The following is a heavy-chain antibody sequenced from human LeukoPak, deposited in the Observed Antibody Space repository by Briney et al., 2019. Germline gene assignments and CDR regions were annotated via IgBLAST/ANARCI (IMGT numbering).Heavy chain of an antibody. J-gene: IGHJ4*02. D-gene: IGHD3-10*01. V-gene: IGHV4-59*08. CDR1: GGSISSYY. CDR2: IYYSGST. CDR3: ARHSPAGSGSDRRPFDY. Sequence: PSETLSLTCSVSGGSISSYYWSWIRQPPGKGLDCIGHIYYSGSTNYNPSLKSRVTISVDTSKNQFFLELSSVTAADTAMYYCARHSPAGSGSDRRPFDYWGQGTLVTVSS.